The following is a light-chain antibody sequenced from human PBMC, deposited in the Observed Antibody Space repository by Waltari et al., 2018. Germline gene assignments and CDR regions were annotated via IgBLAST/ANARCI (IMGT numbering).Light chain of an antibody. J-gene: IGLJ2*01. CDR3: AAWDDTLSAVV. V-gene: IGLV1-47*02. Sequence: QSVLTQPPSTSGTPGQRVTISCSGSSSNIGSNYVYWYQHLPRTAPKLLIYSNDQRPSGVPDRFSGSKSGASASLAISGLQSDDESDYFCAAWDDTLSAVVFGGGTKLTVL. CDR2: SND. CDR1: SSNIGSNY.